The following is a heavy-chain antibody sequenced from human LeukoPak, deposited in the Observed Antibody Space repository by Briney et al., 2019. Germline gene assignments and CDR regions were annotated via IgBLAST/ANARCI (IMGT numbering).Heavy chain of an antibody. Sequence: GGSLSLSCAASGFTFTTYVMNWVRQATGQGLEWISAIGASNGTTFYADSVMGRFAISREDSKNTLFLEMHSLRAEETALYYCSKRGDGSGYYYIDYWGQGTLVTVSS. CDR2: IGASNGTT. V-gene: IGHV3-23*01. CDR1: GFTFTTYV. D-gene: IGHD3-10*01. CDR3: SKRGDGSGYYYIDY. J-gene: IGHJ4*02.